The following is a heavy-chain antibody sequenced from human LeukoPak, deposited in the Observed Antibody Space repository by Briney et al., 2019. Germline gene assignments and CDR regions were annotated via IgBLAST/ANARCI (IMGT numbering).Heavy chain of an antibody. CDR3: ARGTQVRDGYNYGYYYGMDV. D-gene: IGHD5-24*01. J-gene: IGHJ6*02. CDR1: GGSISNYY. CDR2: FYDSGRS. V-gene: IGHV4-59*01. Sequence: SETLSLTCTLSGGSISNYYWTWIRQPPGKGLEWIGYFYDSGRSTYNPSLKSRVSISQDPSKTQFTLNLSSVTAADTAVYYCARGTQVRDGYNYGYYYGMDVWGQGTTVTVSS.